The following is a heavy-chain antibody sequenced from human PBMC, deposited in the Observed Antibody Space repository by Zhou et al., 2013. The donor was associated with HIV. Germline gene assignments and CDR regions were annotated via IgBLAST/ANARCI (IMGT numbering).Heavy chain of an antibody. D-gene: IGHD5-12*01. Sequence: QVQLQEAGPGLARPSTTLSLTCIVSDDSISSSSYSWAWIRQPPGKGLEWIGSIHYSGTSYYNPSLRSRLTMSIDTAISQFSLRLTSVTAADTATYYCARQPGYRGYGFSSYYYYIDVWGKGTSVTVSS. CDR2: IHYSGTS. CDR3: ARQPGYRGYGFSSYYYYIDV. V-gene: IGHV4-39*01. CDR1: DDSISSSSYS. J-gene: IGHJ6*03.